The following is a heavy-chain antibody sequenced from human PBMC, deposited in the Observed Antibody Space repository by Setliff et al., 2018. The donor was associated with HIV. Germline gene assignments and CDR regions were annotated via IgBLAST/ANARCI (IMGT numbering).Heavy chain of an antibody. V-gene: IGHV4-39*01. CDR1: GGSIRSSDYS. J-gene: IGHJ4*02. CDR2: IDYTGAT. D-gene: IGHD2-2*01. CDR3: ASPIFHTDQGDF. Sequence: SETLSLTCTVSGGSIRSSDYSWGWIRQPPGKGLEWIAGIDYTGATYFNPSLKSRVTISVDTSKNQFSLNLISVTAADTAVYYCASPIFHTDQGDFWGQGTLVTVSS.